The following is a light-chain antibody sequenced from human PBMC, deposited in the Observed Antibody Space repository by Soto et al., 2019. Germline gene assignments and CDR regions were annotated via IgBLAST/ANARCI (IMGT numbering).Light chain of an antibody. CDR1: SSNIGSNY. CDR2: RNN. V-gene: IGLV1-47*01. CDR3: AAWDDSVSGPNYV. Sequence: QSVRTQPPSASGTPGQTVSISCSGSSSNIGSNYVSWYQQLPGTAPKLPIYRNNQRPSGVPERFSGSKSGTSASLAISGLRSEDEADYYCAAWDDSVSGPNYVFGTGTKVTVL. J-gene: IGLJ1*01.